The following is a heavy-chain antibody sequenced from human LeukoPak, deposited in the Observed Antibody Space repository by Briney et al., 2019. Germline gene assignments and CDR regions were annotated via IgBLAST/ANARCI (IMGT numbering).Heavy chain of an antibody. Sequence: PGGSLRLSCAASGFTFSSYAMSWVRQAPGKGLEWVSPISGSGGSTYYADSVKGRFTISRDNSKNTLYLQMNSLRAEDTAVYYCAKDRITIFGVVIPDAFDIWGQGTMVTVSS. CDR3: AKDRITIFGVVIPDAFDI. CDR1: GFTFSSYA. CDR2: ISGSGGST. D-gene: IGHD3-3*01. V-gene: IGHV3-23*01. J-gene: IGHJ3*02.